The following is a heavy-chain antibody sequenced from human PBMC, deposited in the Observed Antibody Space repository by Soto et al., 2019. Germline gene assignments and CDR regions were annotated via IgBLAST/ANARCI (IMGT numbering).Heavy chain of an antibody. D-gene: IGHD3-22*01. CDR2: MWSEGGNK. Sequence: QVQLVESGGVVVQPGRSLRLSCAASGFTFSSYGMHWVRQAPGKGLEWVAVMWSEGGNKYYADSVKGRFTISRDNSKNTLYLQMNSLRAEDTAEYYCARDPPDDSSGYYSLDYWGQGTLVTVSS. CDR3: ARDPPDDSSGYYSLDY. CDR1: GFTFSSYG. J-gene: IGHJ4*02. V-gene: IGHV3-33*01.